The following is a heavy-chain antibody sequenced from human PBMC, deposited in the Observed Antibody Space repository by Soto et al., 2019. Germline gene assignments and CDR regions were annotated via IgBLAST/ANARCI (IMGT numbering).Heavy chain of an antibody. CDR1: GGSISSSSYY. Sequence: PSETLSLTCTVSGGSISSSSYYWGWIRQPPGKGLEWIGSIYYSGSTYYNPSLKSRVTIPVDTSKNQFSLKLSSVTAADTAVYYCARHDLYSSGWSDFDYWGQGTLVTVSS. CDR3: ARHDLYSSGWSDFDY. CDR2: IYYSGST. D-gene: IGHD6-19*01. V-gene: IGHV4-39*01. J-gene: IGHJ4*02.